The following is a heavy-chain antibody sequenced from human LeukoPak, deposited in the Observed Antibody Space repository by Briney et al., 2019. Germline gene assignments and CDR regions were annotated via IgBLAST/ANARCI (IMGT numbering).Heavy chain of an antibody. CDR1: GFTFSSYS. CDR3: ARERGNDAFDI. Sequence: GGSLRLSCAASGFTFSSYSMNWVRQAPGRGLEWVSSISSSSSYIYYADSVKGRFTISRDNAKNSLYLQMNSLRAEDTAVYYCARERGNDAFDIWGQGTMVTVSS. J-gene: IGHJ3*02. V-gene: IGHV3-21*01. CDR2: ISSSSSYI. D-gene: IGHD4-23*01.